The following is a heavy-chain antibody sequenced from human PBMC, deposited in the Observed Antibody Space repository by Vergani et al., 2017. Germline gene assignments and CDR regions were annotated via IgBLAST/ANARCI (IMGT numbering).Heavy chain of an antibody. CDR3: ARNGYGDYGFLVGYFDY. CDR1: GGTFSSYA. D-gene: IGHD4-17*01. J-gene: IGHJ4*02. Sequence: QVQLVQSGAEVTKPGSSVKVSCKASGGTFSSYAISWVRQAPGQGLEWMGGIIPIFGTANYAQKFQGRVTITADESTSTAYMELSRLRSEDTAVYYCARNGYGDYGFLVGYFDYWGQGTLVTVSS. V-gene: IGHV1-69*01. CDR2: IIPIFGTA.